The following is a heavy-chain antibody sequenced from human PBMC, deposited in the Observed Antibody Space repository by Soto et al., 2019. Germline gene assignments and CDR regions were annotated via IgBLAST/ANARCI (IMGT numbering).Heavy chain of an antibody. CDR2: IYHSGST. Sequence: SETLSLTCAVSGGSISSGGYSWSWVRQPPGKGLEWIGYIYHSGSTYYNPSLKSRVTISVDRSKNQFSLKLSSVTAADTAVYYCARGGSGGFDYWGQGTLVTVSS. V-gene: IGHV4-30-2*01. CDR3: ARGGSGGFDY. D-gene: IGHD2-15*01. J-gene: IGHJ4*02. CDR1: GGSISSGGYS.